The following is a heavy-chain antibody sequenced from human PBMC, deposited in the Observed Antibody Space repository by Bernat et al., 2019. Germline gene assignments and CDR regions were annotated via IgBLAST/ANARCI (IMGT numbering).Heavy chain of an antibody. J-gene: IGHJ4*02. CDR3: AKDSRISGTTPSSFDN. V-gene: IGHV3-23*01. D-gene: IGHD1-14*01. CDR1: GFIFSTHA. Sequence: EVQLLESGGGLVQPGGSLRLSCATSGFIFSTHAMSWVLQGPRKGLEWVATISGSGGSTYYADSVKGRFTISRDNPKNTLYLQMNSLRVEDTAIYYCAKDSRISGTTPSSFDNWGQGTLVTVSS. CDR2: ISGSGGST.